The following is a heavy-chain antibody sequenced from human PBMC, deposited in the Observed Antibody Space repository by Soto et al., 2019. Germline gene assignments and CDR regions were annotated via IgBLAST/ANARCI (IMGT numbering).Heavy chain of an antibody. Sequence: GSLRLSGSAAGCSFSCYAMHWVRQAPGKGLEYVSAISSNGGSTYYADSVKGRFTISRDNSKNTLYLQMSSLRAEETAVYYCVKDMGAYWGQGTLVTVSS. V-gene: IGHV3-64D*06. CDR3: VKDMGAY. J-gene: IGHJ4*02. CDR1: GCSFSCYA. D-gene: IGHD3-16*01. CDR2: ISSNGGST.